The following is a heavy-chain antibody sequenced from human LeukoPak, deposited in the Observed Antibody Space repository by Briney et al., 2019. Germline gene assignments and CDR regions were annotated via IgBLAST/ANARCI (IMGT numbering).Heavy chain of an antibody. CDR3: AREDRQWNYDFWSGTMLFDY. CDR2: IKQDGSEK. V-gene: IGHV3-7*01. J-gene: IGHJ4*02. D-gene: IGHD3-3*01. CDR1: GFTFDNYA. Sequence: GGSLRLSCAASGFTFDNYAMNWVRQAPGKGLEWVANIKQDGSEKYYVDSVKGRFTISRDNAKNSLYLQMNSLRAEDTAVYYCAREDRQWNYDFWSGTMLFDYWGQGTLVTVSS.